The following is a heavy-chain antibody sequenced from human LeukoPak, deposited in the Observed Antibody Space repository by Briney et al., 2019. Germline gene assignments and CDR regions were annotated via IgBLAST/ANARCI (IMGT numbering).Heavy chain of an antibody. V-gene: IGHV4-31*03. CDR3: ARVSWWFGVNLGFDY. CDR2: INPSGST. CDR1: GGSISSGAYD. D-gene: IGHD3-10*01. J-gene: IGHJ4*02. Sequence: PSQTLSLTCTVSGGSISSGAYDWGWIRQHPKRGLEWVGYINPSGSTYYNPSLGSRVAMSVDTSKNLFSLNLSSVTAADTAVYYCARVSWWFGVNLGFDYWGQGTLVTVSS.